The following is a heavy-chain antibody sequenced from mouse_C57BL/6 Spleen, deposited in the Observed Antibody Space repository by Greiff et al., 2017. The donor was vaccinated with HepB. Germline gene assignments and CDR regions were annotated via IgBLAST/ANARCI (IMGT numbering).Heavy chain of an antibody. CDR3: TRYIRFYYAMDY. D-gene: IGHD2-12*01. J-gene: IGHJ4*01. CDR1: GYTFTSYW. Sequence: EVQLQQSGTVLARPGASVKMSCKTSGYTFTSYWMHWVKQRPGQGLEWIGAIYPGNSDTSYNQKFKGEAKLTAVTSASTAYMELSSLTNEDSAVYYCTRYIRFYYAMDYWGQGTSVTVSS. V-gene: IGHV1-5*01. CDR2: IYPGNSDT.